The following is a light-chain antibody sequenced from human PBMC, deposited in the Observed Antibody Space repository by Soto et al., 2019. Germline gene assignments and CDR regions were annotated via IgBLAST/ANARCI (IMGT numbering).Light chain of an antibody. CDR1: QSVSSNY. J-gene: IGKJ1*01. V-gene: IGKV3-20*01. Sequence: EIVLTPSPGTLSLSPGERATLSCRASQSVSSNYLAWYQRKPGQAPRLLMYGSSTRATGIPDRFSGSGSGTDFTVTISRLGPVDFAVYYCQQYDTSPPMFGEGTKVEI. CDR3: QQYDTSPPM. CDR2: GSS.